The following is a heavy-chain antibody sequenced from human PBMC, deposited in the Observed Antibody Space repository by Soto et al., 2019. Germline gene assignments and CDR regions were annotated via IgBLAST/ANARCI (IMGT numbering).Heavy chain of an antibody. CDR2: INPNTGGT. D-gene: IGHD3-22*01. CDR3: AKGGHYDSPHYADS. V-gene: IGHV1-2*04. CDR1: GYTFTDYY. J-gene: IGHJ4*02. Sequence: QVHLVQSGTEARQPGASVRVSCKASGYTFTDYYLHWVRQAPGQAPEWMGWINPNTGGTDYAQKFRDWVTMTTDTSINTAYMDLSRLKYHDTAVYYCAKGGHYDSPHYADSWGQGTLVTVSS.